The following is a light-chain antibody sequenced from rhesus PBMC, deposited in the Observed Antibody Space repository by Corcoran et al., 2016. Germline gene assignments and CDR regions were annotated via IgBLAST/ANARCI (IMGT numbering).Light chain of an antibody. V-gene: IGLV2-23*02. J-gene: IGLJ6*01. CDR3: SSVRSSNTDV. CDR2: DVS. CDR1: SSDVGAYNS. Sequence: QSALTQPASVSGTPGRSSTISCTGTSSDVGAYNSVFWYQQHPGKAPKLLISDVSNRPSGVSHRFSGSQCGNAASLTISGLAAEDEADYYCSSVRSSNTDVFGTGTKVTVL.